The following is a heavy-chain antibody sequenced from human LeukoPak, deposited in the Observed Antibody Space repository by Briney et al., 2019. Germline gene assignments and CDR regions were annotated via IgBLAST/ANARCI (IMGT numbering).Heavy chain of an antibody. J-gene: IGHJ4*02. V-gene: IGHV3-9*01. CDR2: FSWNSGSI. D-gene: IGHD1-26*01. CDR3: AKDYSVGATHGGIDY. Sequence: AGGSLRLSCAASGFTFDVYAMHWVRQAPGRGLEWVSGFSWNSGSIGYADSVKGRFTISRDNAKNSLYLQMNSLRAEDTALYYCAKDYSVGATHGGIDYWGQGTLVTVSS. CDR1: GFTFDVYA.